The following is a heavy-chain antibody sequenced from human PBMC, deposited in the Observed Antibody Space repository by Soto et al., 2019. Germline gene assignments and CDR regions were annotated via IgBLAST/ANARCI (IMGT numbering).Heavy chain of an antibody. CDR3: ARHALAVAGTGYYYYGMDA. CDR1: GGSFGGYY. Sequence: PSETLSLTCAVYGGSFGGYYWSWIRQPPGKGLEWIGEINHSGSTNYNPSLKSRVTISVDTSKNQFSLKLSSVTAAGTAVYYCARHALAVAGTGYYYYGMDAWGQGTTVTVSS. D-gene: IGHD6-19*01. V-gene: IGHV4-34*01. J-gene: IGHJ6*02. CDR2: INHSGST.